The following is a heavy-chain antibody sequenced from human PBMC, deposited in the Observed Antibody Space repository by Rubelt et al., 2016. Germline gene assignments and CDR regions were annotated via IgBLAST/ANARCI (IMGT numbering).Heavy chain of an antibody. D-gene: IGHD3-3*01. CDR3: ASQPNLYDFWMVTGEYYFDY. J-gene: IGHJ4*02. CDR1: GGSFSGYY. Sequence: QVQLQQWGAGLLKPSETLSLTCAVYGGSFSGYYWSWIRQPPGKGLEWIGEINHSGSTNYNPSLKSLVTISVYTSKNQFSLKLSSVTAADTAVYYCASQPNLYDFWMVTGEYYFDYWGQGTLVTVSS. V-gene: IGHV4-34*01. CDR2: INHSGST.